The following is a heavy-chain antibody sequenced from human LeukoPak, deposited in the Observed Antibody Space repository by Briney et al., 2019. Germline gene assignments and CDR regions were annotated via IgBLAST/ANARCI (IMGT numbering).Heavy chain of an antibody. Sequence: PGGSLRLSCAASGFTFSNYWTNWLRQAPGKGLEWVANIKQDGSEKYYVDSVKGRFTISRDNAKNSLYLQMNSLRAEDAGVYYCAKEGAYPIITYDSWGQGTLVTVSS. J-gene: IGHJ5*01. D-gene: IGHD1-14*01. CDR3: AKEGAYPIITYDS. CDR1: GFTFSNYW. V-gene: IGHV3-7*01. CDR2: IKQDGSEK.